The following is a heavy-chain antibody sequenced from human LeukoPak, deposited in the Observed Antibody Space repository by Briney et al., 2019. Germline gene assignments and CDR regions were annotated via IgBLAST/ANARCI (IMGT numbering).Heavy chain of an antibody. CDR3: ARKIWFGDPPNALPQFYFDY. CDR1: GGSISSSNYY. CDR2: IYDSGNT. D-gene: IGHD3-10*01. Sequence: SETLSLTCSVPGGSISSSNYYWGWVRQRTGKGLEWVVSIYDSGNTYYNPSLNSRLTISVDTSKNQFSPKLKSVTAADTAVYYCARKIWFGDPPNALPQFYFDYWGQGSLVTVSS. J-gene: IGHJ4*02. V-gene: IGHV4-39*07.